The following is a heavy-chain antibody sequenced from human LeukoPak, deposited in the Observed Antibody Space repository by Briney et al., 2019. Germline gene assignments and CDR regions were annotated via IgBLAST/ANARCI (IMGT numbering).Heavy chain of an antibody. Sequence: PGGSLRLSCAASGFIFSDYGMHWVRQPPGKGLEWVAFIQHDEGNIFYADSVKGRFTISRDTSKNTLDLQMNSLRAEDTAVYYCGKDNPMISHWGQGTLVTVSS. CDR1: GFIFSDYG. CDR3: GKDNPMISH. V-gene: IGHV3-30*02. J-gene: IGHJ4*02. CDR2: IQHDEGNI. D-gene: IGHD3/OR15-3a*01.